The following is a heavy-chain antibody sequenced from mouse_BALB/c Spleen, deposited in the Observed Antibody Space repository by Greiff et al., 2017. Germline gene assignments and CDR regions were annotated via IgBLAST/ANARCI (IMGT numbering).Heavy chain of an antibody. CDR3: ARQNWDEAY. D-gene: IGHD4-1*01. V-gene: IGHV5-12-1*01. CDR1: GFAFSSYD. J-gene: IGHJ3*01. CDR2: ISSGGGST. Sequence: DVMLVESGGGLVKPGGSLKLSCAASGFAFSSYDMSWVRQTPEKRLEWVAYISSGGGSTYYPDTVKGRFTISRDNAKNTLYLQMSSLKSEDTAMYYCARQNWDEAYWGQGTLVTVSA.